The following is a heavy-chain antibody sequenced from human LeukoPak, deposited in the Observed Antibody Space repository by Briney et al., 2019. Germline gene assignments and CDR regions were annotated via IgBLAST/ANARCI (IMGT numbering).Heavy chain of an antibody. Sequence: SETLSLTCTVSGASITSFHWTWIRQPAGKGLEWIGLIYSSGSTIYNPSLQSRVAMSADMTKNQLSLKLSSVTAADMAMYYCARKDGDYWGQGTLVTVSS. J-gene: IGHJ4*02. CDR3: ARKDGDY. D-gene: IGHD6-6*01. CDR1: GASITSFH. V-gene: IGHV4-4*07. CDR2: IYSSGST.